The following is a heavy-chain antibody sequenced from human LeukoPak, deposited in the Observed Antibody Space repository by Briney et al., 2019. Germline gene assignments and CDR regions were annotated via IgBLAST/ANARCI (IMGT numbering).Heavy chain of an antibody. CDR1: GYTFTSYG. Sequence: ASVKVSCKASGYTFTSYGISWVRQAPGQGLEWMGWISAYNGNTNYAQKLQGRVTMTTDTSTSTAYMELRSLRSDDTAVYYCARGGPACPLYYYYYMDVWGKGTTVTVSS. D-gene: IGHD6-25*01. J-gene: IGHJ6*03. V-gene: IGHV1-18*01. CDR2: ISAYNGNT. CDR3: ARGGPACPLYYYYYMDV.